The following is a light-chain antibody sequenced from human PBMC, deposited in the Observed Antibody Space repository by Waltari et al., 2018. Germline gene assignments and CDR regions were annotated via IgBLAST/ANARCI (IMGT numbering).Light chain of an antibody. J-gene: IGKJ2*02. CDR2: WAS. V-gene: IGKV4-1*01. Sequence: DIVMTQSPDSLAVSLGERATINCKSSQSILYDLDNKDYLAWYQQKPGQPPKLLVHWASTRESGVPDRFSGSESGTDFTLTISSLQADDVAVYYCQQYLRAPRTFAQGTGLEIK. CDR1: QSILYDLDNKDY. CDR3: QQYLRAPRT.